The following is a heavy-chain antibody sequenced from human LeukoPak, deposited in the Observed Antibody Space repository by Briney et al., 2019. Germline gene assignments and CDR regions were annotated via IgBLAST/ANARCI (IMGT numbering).Heavy chain of an antibody. CDR3: ARGPIIDIVVIPAAADYYHMDV. J-gene: IGHJ6*03. CDR2: ISAYNGNT. CDR1: GYTFTSYA. Sequence: GASVKVSCKASGYTFTSYAMNWVRQAPGQGLEWMGWISAYNGNTRYAQKLQGRVTMTTDSSTSTAYMELRSLRSDDTAVYYCARGPIIDIVVIPAAADYYHMDVWGKGTTVTVSS. D-gene: IGHD2-2*01. V-gene: IGHV1-18*01.